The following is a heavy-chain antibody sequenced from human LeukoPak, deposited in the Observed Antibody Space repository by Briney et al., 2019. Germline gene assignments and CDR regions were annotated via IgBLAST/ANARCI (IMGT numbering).Heavy chain of an antibody. CDR2: ISTYSTNT. V-gene: IGHV1-18*01. Sequence: ASVKVSCKASGYTFTSYGISWVRQAPGQGLEWMGWISTYSTNTNYAQKLQGRVTMTTDTSTGTAYMEMKSLRSDDSAVYYCARARQQWLVPLDYWGQGTLVTVSS. CDR1: GYTFTSYG. J-gene: IGHJ4*02. D-gene: IGHD6-19*01. CDR3: ARARQQWLVPLDY.